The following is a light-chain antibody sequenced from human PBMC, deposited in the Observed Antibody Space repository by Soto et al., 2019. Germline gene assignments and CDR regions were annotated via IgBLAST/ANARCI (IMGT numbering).Light chain of an antibody. CDR2: GAS. V-gene: IGKV3-15*01. Sequence: EIVMTQSPATLSVSPGERATLSCRASQSVSSNLAWYQQKPGQAPRLLIYGASTRGTGIPARFSGSGSGTEFTLNISSMQSEDFAIYFCQQYNNWPPDRTFGQGTKVEIK. CDR1: QSVSSN. CDR3: QQYNNWPPDRT. J-gene: IGKJ1*01.